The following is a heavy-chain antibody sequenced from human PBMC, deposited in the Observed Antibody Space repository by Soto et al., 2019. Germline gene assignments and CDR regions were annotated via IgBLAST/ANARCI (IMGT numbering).Heavy chain of an antibody. V-gene: IGHV2-5*01. D-gene: IGHD6-13*01. CDR2: IYWNAEQ. CDR3: AHRLPGPSGYDV. Sequence: QITLKESGPTLVKHTQTLTLTCTFSGFSLTSGVVGVGWIRQPPGEALEWLALIYWNAEQYYNPSLRNRLTITRDTSKNQVVLTMTNMDPLDTATYYCAHRLPGPSGYDVWGQGTTVTVSS. CDR1: GFSLTSGVVG. J-gene: IGHJ6*02.